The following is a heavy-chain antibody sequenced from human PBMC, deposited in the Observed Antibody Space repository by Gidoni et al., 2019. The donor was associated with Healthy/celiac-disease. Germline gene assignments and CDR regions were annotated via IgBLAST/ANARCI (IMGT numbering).Heavy chain of an antibody. CDR1: GGTFSSYA. CDR2: IIPIFGTA. D-gene: IGHD6-19*01. J-gene: IGHJ1*01. Sequence: QVQLVQSGAEVKKPGSSVKVSCKASGGTFSSYAISWVRQAPGQGLEWMGGIIPIFGTANYAQKFQGRVTMTADKSTSTAYMELSSLRSEDTAVYYCASSYSSGWSSLGLWDGEYFQHWGQGTLVTVSS. CDR3: ASSYSSGWSSLGLWDGEYFQH. V-gene: IGHV1-69*06.